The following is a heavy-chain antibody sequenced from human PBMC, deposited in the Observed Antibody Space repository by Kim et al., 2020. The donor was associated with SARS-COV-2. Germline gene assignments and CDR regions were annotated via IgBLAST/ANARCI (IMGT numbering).Heavy chain of an antibody. Sequence: GGSLRLSCAASGFTFAPFTMSWVRQAPGKGLEWVSSISTGGDSIYYADSVKGRFTISRDNSKSTVFLQLNSLRVEDTAVYYCAKDRDSASWYGYFQSWGQGTLVTVSS. CDR2: ISTGGDSI. D-gene: IGHD6-13*01. CDR3: AKDRDSASWYGYFQS. V-gene: IGHV3-23*01. CDR1: GFTFAPFT. J-gene: IGHJ1*01.